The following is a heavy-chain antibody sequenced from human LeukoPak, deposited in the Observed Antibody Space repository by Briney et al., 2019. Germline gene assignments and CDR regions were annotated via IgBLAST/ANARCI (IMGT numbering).Heavy chain of an antibody. CDR3: ARDRPIAMVRGVIPDY. CDR2: INPNSGGT. J-gene: IGHJ4*02. V-gene: IGHV1-2*02. CDR1: GYTFTGYY. D-gene: IGHD3-10*01. Sequence: ASVKVSCKASGYTFTGYYMHWVRQAPGQGLEWMGWINPNSGGTNYAQKFQGRVTMTRDTSISTAYMELSRLRSDDTAVHYCARDRPIAMVRGVIPDYWGQGTLVTVSS.